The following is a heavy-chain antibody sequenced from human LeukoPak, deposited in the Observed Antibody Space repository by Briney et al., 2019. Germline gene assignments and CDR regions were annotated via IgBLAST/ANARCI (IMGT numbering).Heavy chain of an antibody. CDR3: ARDMRGGNSYYFDS. CDR2: FYHSVST. D-gene: IGHD4-23*01. V-gene: IGHV4-38-2*02. J-gene: IGHJ4*02. CDR1: GNSINRGYY. Sequence: SETLSLTCTVSGNSINRGYYWGWIRQPPGKGLEWIGSFYHSVSTYYNPSLKSRVTISVAPSKNQFSLKLSSVTAADTAVYYCARDMRGGNSYYFDSWGQGTLVTVSS.